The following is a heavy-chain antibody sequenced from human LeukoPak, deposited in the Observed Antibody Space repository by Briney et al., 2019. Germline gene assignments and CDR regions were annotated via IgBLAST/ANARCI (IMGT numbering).Heavy chain of an antibody. CDR2: IYYSGST. Sequence: SETLSLTCTVSGGSISSYYWSWIRQPPGKGLEWIGYIYYSGSTNYNPSLKSRVTISVDTSKNQFSLKLSSVTAADTATYYCARDEIFGVGTHFDYWGQGTPVIVSS. D-gene: IGHD3-3*01. J-gene: IGHJ4*02. CDR1: GGSISSYY. CDR3: ARDEIFGVGTHFDY. V-gene: IGHV4-59*01.